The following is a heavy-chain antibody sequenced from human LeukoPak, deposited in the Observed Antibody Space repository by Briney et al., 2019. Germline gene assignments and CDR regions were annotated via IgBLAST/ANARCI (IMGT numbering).Heavy chain of an antibody. CDR2: MNPNSGNT. CDR1: GYTFTIYD. J-gene: IGHJ4*02. D-gene: IGHD3-9*01. Sequence: ASVKVCCKASGYTFTIYDINWVRQATGQGLEWMGWMNPNSGNTGYAQKFQGRVTMTRNTSISTAYMELSSLRSEDTAVYYCARGHYDILTGYESIFDYWGQGTLVTVSS. CDR3: ARGHYDILTGYESIFDY. V-gene: IGHV1-8*01.